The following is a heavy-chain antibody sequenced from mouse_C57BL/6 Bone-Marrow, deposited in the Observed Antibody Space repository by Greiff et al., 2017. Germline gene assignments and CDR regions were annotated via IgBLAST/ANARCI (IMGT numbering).Heavy chain of an antibody. D-gene: IGHD1-1*01. CDR3: ARDYYGIYFDV. J-gene: IGHJ1*03. Sequence: VQLKESEGGLVQPGSSMKLSCTASGFTFSDYYMAWVRQVPEKGLEWVANINYDGSSTYYLDSLKSRFIISRDNAKNILYLQMSSLKSEDTATYYCARDYYGIYFDVWGTGTTVTVSS. CDR1: GFTFSDYY. V-gene: IGHV5-16*01. CDR2: INYDGSST.